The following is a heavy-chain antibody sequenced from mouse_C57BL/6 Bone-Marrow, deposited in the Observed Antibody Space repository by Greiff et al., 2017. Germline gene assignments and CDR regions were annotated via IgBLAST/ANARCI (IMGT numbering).Heavy chain of an antibody. CDR1: GYAFTNYL. CDR3: ARPDYYGSSLSFDY. J-gene: IGHJ2*01. D-gene: IGHD1-1*01. V-gene: IGHV1-54*01. CDR2: INPGSGGT. Sequence: QVQLKESGAELVRPGTSVKVSCKASGYAFTNYLIEWVKQRPGQGLEWIGVINPGSGGTNYNEKFKGKATLTADKSSSTAYMQLSSLTSEDSAVYFCARPDYYGSSLSFDYWGQGTTLTVSS.